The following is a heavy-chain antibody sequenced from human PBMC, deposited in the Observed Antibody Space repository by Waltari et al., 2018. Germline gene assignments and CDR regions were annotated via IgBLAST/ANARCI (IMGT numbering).Heavy chain of an antibody. CDR3: ARASIVVVPAAIAGYYYYGMDV. CDR2: IYYSGST. J-gene: IGHJ6*02. V-gene: IGHV4-30-4*08. CDR1: GGSISSGDYY. Sequence: QVQLQESGPGLVKPSQTLSLTCTVSGGSISSGDYYWSWIRQPPGKGLEWIGYIYYSGSTYYNPSLKSRVTISVDTSKNQFSLKLSSVTAADTAVYYCARASIVVVPAAIAGYYYYGMDVWGQGTTVTVSS. D-gene: IGHD2-2*01.